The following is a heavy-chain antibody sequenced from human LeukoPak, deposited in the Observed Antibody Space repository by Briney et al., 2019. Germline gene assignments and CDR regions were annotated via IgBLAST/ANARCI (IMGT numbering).Heavy chain of an antibody. CDR1: GFTFSSYS. CDR2: ISSSSSYI. V-gene: IGHV3-21*01. D-gene: IGHD3-16*01. Sequence: PGGSLRLSCAASGFTFSSYSMNWVRQAPGKGLEWVSSISSSSSYIYYADSVKGRLTISRDNAKNSLYLQMNSLRAEDTAVYYCARGLGEYGDYWGQGTLVTVSS. J-gene: IGHJ4*02. CDR3: ARGLGEYGDY.